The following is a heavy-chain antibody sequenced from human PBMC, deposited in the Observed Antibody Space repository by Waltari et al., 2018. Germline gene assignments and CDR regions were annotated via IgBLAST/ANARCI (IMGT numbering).Heavy chain of an antibody. CDR1: GGSISSSSYY. V-gene: IGHV4-39*01. J-gene: IGHJ5*02. Sequence: QLQLQESGPGLVKPSETLSLTCTVSGGSISSSSYYWGWIRQPPGKGLEWIGSIYYSGRTQYNPSLKSRVTISVDTSKNQFSLKLSSVTAADTAVYHCARHDGYSNYYWFDPWGQGSLVTVSS. D-gene: IGHD4-4*01. CDR2: IYYSGRT. CDR3: ARHDGYSNYYWFDP.